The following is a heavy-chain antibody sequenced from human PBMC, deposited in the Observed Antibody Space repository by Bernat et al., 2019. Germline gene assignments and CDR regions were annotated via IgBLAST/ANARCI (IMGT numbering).Heavy chain of an antibody. J-gene: IGHJ4*02. D-gene: IGHD3-10*01. CDR1: EFTFSNYY. Sequence: QVHLVESGGGVVQPGRSLRLSCAASEFTFSNYYMHWVRQAPGKGLEWVTVISSDGNGIYYANSVKGRFTVSRDNSKNTVYLQMNSLRVEDTAVYYCARERRRTPRSTHAGGFDYWGQGTLVTVSS. CDR3: ARERRRTPRSTHAGGFDY. V-gene: IGHV3-30*01. CDR2: ISSDGNGI.